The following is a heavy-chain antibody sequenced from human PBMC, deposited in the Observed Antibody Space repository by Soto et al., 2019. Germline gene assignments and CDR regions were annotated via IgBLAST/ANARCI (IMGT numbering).Heavy chain of an antibody. CDR2: INPNSGGT. CDR1: GYTFTGYY. V-gene: IGHV1-2*04. CDR3: ARGLSSSAKYGMDV. J-gene: IGHJ6*02. D-gene: IGHD6-13*01. Sequence: GASLKVSCKASGYTFTGYYMHWVRQAPGQGLEWMGWINPNSGGTNYAQKFQGWVTMTRDTSISTAYMELSRLRSDDTAVYYCARGLSSSAKYGMDVWGQGTTVTGLL.